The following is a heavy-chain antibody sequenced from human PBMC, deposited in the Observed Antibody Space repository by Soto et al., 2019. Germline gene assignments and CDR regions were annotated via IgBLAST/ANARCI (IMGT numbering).Heavy chain of an antibody. CDR1: GFTFSSYG. CDR2: IWYDGSNK. D-gene: IGHD3-3*01. Sequence: GGSLRLSCAASGFTFSSYGMHWVRQAPGKGLEWVAVIWYDGSNKYYADSVKGRFTISRDNSKNTLYLQMNSLRAEDTAVYYCARGGPLGITIFGVADYWGQGTLVTVSS. CDR3: ARGGPLGITIFGVADY. V-gene: IGHV3-33*01. J-gene: IGHJ4*02.